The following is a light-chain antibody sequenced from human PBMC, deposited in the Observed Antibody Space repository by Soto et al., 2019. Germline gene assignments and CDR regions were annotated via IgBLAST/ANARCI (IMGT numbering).Light chain of an antibody. CDR1: QSIGRRY. J-gene: IGKJ4*01. CDR2: DTS. V-gene: IGKV3-20*01. Sequence: IVLTQAPGTLSLSPGERATLSCRASQSIGRRYLAWYQQKPGQDPMLLIYDTSERASDIPDRFSGSGSWTDFTRTISRLVPEDFAVYYCQYQGTFGGGTQVEI. CDR3: QYQGT.